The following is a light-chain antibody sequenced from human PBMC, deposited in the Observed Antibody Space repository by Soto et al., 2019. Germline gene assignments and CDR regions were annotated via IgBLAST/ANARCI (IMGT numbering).Light chain of an antibody. V-gene: IGKV3-11*01. CDR3: HQRSNWPPFT. J-gene: IGKJ2*01. Sequence: EIVLTQSPATVSLSPGERATLSCRASQSVSGYLAWYQHRPGQAPRLLIFDASNRATGIPARFSGSGSGTDFALTISSLEPEDSAVYYCHQRSNWPPFTFGQGTKLEIK. CDR2: DAS. CDR1: QSVSGY.